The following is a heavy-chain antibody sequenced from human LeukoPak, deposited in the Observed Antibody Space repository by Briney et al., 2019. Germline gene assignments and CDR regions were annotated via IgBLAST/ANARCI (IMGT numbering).Heavy chain of an antibody. J-gene: IGHJ4*02. D-gene: IGHD1-26*01. CDR1: GFTFSSHW. V-gene: IGHV3-74*01. CDR3: ARAPEWEPPLDY. Sequence: GGSLRLSCAASGFTFSSHWMHWVRHAPGKGLVWVSRINSDGSSTSYADSVKGRFTISRDNAKNTLYLQMNSLRAEDTAVYYCARAPEWEPPLDYWGQGTLVTVSS. CDR2: INSDGSST.